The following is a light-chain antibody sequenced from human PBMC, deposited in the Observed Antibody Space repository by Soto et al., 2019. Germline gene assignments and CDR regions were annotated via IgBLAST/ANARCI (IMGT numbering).Light chain of an antibody. CDR3: QQSYSSPLT. V-gene: IGKV1-39*01. CDR1: QSISMY. Sequence: DIQMTQSPSSLSASVGDRVTITCRASQSISMYLNWYQQKPGKAPKHLIFAASSLQSGVPSRFSGSGSGTDFTLTISSLQPEDFATYYCQQSYSSPLTFGGGTKVEIK. CDR2: AAS. J-gene: IGKJ4*01.